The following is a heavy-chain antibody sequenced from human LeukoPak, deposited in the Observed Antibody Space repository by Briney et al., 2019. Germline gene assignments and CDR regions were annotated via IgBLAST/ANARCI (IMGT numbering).Heavy chain of an antibody. CDR1: GGSISSYY. V-gene: IGHV4-59*12. J-gene: IGHJ6*02. CDR3: ARVLRTPRIAAAGKTYGMDV. CDR2: IYYTGSA. Sequence: SETLSLTCTVSGGSISSYYWSWIRQSPGKGLEWIGYIYYTGSANYNPSLKSRVTISVDTSKNQFSLKLSSVTAADTAVYYCARVLRTPRIAAAGKTYGMDVWGQGTMVTVSS. D-gene: IGHD6-13*01.